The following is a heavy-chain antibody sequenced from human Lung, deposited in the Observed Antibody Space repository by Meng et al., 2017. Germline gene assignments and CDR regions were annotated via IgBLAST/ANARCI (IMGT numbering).Heavy chain of an antibody. J-gene: IGHJ1*01. CDR3: TNDRLNH. CDR1: EFTFSDHW. D-gene: IGHD1-1*01. Sequence: VGGSGGGLVPHGGFLIVSFAASEFTFSDHWIPWHRQGPGKGLVWVSRINSDGTKPTYADSVKGRFTISRDNAKNTLYLQMNNLRAXDTAFYYCTNDRLNHWGQGALVTVSS. CDR2: INSDGTKP. V-gene: IGHV3-74*01.